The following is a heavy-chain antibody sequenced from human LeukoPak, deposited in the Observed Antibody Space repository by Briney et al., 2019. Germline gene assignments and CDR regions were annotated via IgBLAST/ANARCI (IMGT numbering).Heavy chain of an antibody. Sequence: ASVKVSCKASGYPFTSYYMHWVRQAPGQGLEWMGIINPSGGSTSYAQKFQGRVTMTRDTSTSTVYMELSSLRSEDTAVYYCASEPLDYYDSSGYCLDYWGQGTLVTVSS. CDR3: ASEPLDYYDSSGYCLDY. D-gene: IGHD3-22*01. CDR2: INPSGGST. V-gene: IGHV1-46*01. CDR1: GYPFTSYY. J-gene: IGHJ4*02.